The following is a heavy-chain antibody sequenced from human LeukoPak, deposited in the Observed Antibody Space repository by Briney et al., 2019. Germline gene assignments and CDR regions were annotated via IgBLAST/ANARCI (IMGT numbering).Heavy chain of an antibody. J-gene: IGHJ5*02. CDR3: AREFYLANTWFDP. CDR1: GGSISSYY. D-gene: IGHD3-16*02. Sequence: PSETLSLTCTVSGGSISSYYWSWIRQPTGKGLEWIGYIYYSGSTNYNPSLKSRVTISVDTSKNQFSLKLSSVTAADTAVYYCAREFYLANTWFDPWGQGTLVTVSS. V-gene: IGHV4-59*01. CDR2: IYYSGST.